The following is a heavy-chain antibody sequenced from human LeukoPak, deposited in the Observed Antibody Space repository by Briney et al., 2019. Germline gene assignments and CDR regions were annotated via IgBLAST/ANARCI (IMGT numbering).Heavy chain of an antibody. CDR2: IYYSGST. D-gene: IGHD3-22*01. V-gene: IGHV4-59*01. CDR1: GGSISSYY. CDR3: ARGGDSSGYYYPVFDY. J-gene: IGHJ4*02. Sequence: SETLSLTCTVSGGSISSYYWSWIPQPPGKGLEWIGYIYYSGSTDYNPSLKSRVTISVDTSKNQFSLKLSSVTAADTAVYYCARGGDSSGYYYPVFDYWGQGTLVTVSS.